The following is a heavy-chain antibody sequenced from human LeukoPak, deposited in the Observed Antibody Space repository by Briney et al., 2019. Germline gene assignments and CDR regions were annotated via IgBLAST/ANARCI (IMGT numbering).Heavy chain of an antibody. CDR1: GGSISSYY. J-gene: IGHJ4*02. CDR2: IYYIGST. V-gene: IGHV4-59*08. Sequence: PSETLSLTCSFSGGSISSYYWSWIRQPPGKGLEWIGYIYYIGSTSYNPSLKSRVTISVDTSKNQFSLKLTSVTAADTAVYYCVTYSGNYNNFEYWGQGTLVTVSS. D-gene: IGHD1-26*01. CDR3: VTYSGNYNNFEY.